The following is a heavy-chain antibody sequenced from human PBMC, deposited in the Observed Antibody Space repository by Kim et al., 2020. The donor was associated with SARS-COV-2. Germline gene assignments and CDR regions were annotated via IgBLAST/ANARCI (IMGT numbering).Heavy chain of an antibody. CDR2: ISGDGGST. Sequence: GGSLRLSCAASGFTFDDYAMHWVRQAPGKGLEWVSLISGDGGSTYYADSVKGRFTISRDNSKNSLYLQMNSLRTEDTALYYCAKDITVFRRWLQLGAFDIWGEGTMVTVSS. CDR3: AKDITVFRRWLQLGAFDI. D-gene: IGHD3-16*01. CDR1: GFTFDDYA. J-gene: IGHJ3*02. V-gene: IGHV3-43*02.